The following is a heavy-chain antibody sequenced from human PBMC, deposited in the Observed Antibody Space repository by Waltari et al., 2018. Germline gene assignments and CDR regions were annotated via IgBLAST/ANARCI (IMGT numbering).Heavy chain of an antibody. D-gene: IGHD3-16*01. CDR3: AKAREGRSWGKYYFDY. CDR2: ISGSGGST. J-gene: IGHJ4*02. V-gene: IGHV3-23*01. Sequence: EVQLLESGGGLVQPGGSLRLSCAASGFTFSSYAMSWVRQAQGKGLEWVSAISGSGGSTYYADSVKGRFTISRDNSKNTLYLQMNSLRAEDTAVYYCAKAREGRSWGKYYFDYWGQGTLVTVSS. CDR1: GFTFSSYA.